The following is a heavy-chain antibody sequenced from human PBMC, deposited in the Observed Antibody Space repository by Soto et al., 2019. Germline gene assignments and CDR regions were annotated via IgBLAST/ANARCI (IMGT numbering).Heavy chain of an antibody. CDR3: TTDQPDKVYYYYYGMDV. V-gene: IGHV3-15*01. J-gene: IGHJ6*02. CDR1: GFTFSNAW. CDR2: IKSKTDGGTT. D-gene: IGHD3-9*01. Sequence: PGGSLRLSCAASGFTFSNAWMSWVRQAPGKGLEWVGRIKSKTDGGTTDYAAPVKGRFTISRDDSKNTLYLQMNSLKTEDTAVYYCTTDQPDKVYYYYYGMDVWGQGTTVTVSS.